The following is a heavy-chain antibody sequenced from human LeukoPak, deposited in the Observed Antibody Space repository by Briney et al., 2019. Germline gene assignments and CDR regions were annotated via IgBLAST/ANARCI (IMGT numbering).Heavy chain of an antibody. J-gene: IGHJ6*03. V-gene: IGHV4-61*02. CDR1: GGSISSGSYY. Sequence: SETLSLTCTVSGGSISSGSYYWSWIRQPAGKGLEWIGRIYTSGSTNYNPSLKSRVTISVDTSKNQFSLKLSSVTAADTAVYYCARDRHWRFVGAKRASGYYYMDVWGKGTTVTVSS. D-gene: IGHD3-16*01. CDR2: IYTSGST. CDR3: ARDRHWRFVGAKRASGYYYMDV.